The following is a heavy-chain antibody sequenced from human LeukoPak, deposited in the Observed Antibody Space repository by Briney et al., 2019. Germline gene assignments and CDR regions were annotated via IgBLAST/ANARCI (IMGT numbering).Heavy chain of an antibody. Sequence: GGALRLSCAASGFTFSSYGMNWVRQAPGKGLECVSYISSDSSTIYYADSVKGRFTISRDNAKNSLYLQMNSLRDEDTGLYYFETWCGELSWGLFDYWGQGTLVTVSS. J-gene: IGHJ4*02. D-gene: IGHD3-10*01. CDR1: GFTFSSYG. CDR2: ISSDSSTI. V-gene: IGHV3-48*02. CDR3: ETWCGELSWGLFDY.